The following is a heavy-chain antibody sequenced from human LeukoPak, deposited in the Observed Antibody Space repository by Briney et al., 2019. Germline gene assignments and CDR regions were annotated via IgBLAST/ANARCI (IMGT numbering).Heavy chain of an antibody. CDR2: INHSGST. CDR3: ARAVAGTEGSVDY. J-gene: IGHJ4*02. CDR1: GGSFSGYY. D-gene: IGHD6-19*01. V-gene: IGHV4-34*01. Sequence: PSETLSLTCAVYGGSFSGYYWSWIRQPPGKGLEWIGEINHSGSTNYNPSLKSRVTISVDTSKNQFSPKLSSVTAADTAVYYCARAVAGTEGSVDYWGQGTLVTVSS.